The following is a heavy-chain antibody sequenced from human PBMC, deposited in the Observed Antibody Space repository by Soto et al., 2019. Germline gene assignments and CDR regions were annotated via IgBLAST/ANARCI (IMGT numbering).Heavy chain of an antibody. Sequence: SETLSLTWTVSGGSISRGDYYWIWIRQPPGKGLEWIGYIYYSGSTYYNPSLKSRVTISVDTSKNQFSLKLSSVTAADTAVYYCARDGHIVVVPAAQYGMDVWGQGTTVTVSS. CDR3: ARDGHIVVVPAAQYGMDV. J-gene: IGHJ6*02. V-gene: IGHV4-30-4*01. CDR2: IYYSGST. D-gene: IGHD2-2*01. CDR1: GGSISRGDYY.